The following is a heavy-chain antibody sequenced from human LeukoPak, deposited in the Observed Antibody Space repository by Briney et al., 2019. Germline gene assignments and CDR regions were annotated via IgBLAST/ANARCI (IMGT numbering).Heavy chain of an antibody. Sequence: ASVKVSCKASGYTFTAYYMHWVRQAPGQGLEWMGWITPNSGGTKYAQRFQGSVTMTRDTSISTAYMELSGLRSDDTAVYYCARGFRLSAIEDWFDPWGQGTLVTVSS. V-gene: IGHV1-2*02. J-gene: IGHJ5*02. CDR3: ARGFRLSAIEDWFDP. CDR2: ITPNSGGT. CDR1: GYTFTAYY. D-gene: IGHD2-2*02.